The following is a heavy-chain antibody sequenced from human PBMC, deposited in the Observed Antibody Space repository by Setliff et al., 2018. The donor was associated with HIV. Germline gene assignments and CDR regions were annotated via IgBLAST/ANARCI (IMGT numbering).Heavy chain of an antibody. CDR1: GFSFSSHW. J-gene: IGHJ4*02. Sequence: GESLKISCAASGFSFSSHWMSWVRQAPGKGLEWVANIKEDGSERYYVESVKGRFIISRDNARNSLHLQMNSLRVEDTAVYYCARVYYDLLTAEAANFDYWGQGTLVTVSS. V-gene: IGHV3-7*04. CDR2: IKEDGSER. D-gene: IGHD3-9*01. CDR3: ARVYYDLLTAEAANFDY.